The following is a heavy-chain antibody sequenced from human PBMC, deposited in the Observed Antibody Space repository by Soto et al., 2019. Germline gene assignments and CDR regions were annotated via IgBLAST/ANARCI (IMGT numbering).Heavy chain of an antibody. D-gene: IGHD7-27*01. Sequence: SETLSLTCAVYGGSFSGYYWSWIRQPPGKGLEWIGEINHSGSTNYNPSLKSRVTISVDTSKNQFSLKLSSVTAADTAVYYCASGPAHTKFDYWGQGTLVTVSS. J-gene: IGHJ4*02. V-gene: IGHV4-34*01. CDR3: ASGPAHTKFDY. CDR2: INHSGST. CDR1: GGSFSGYY.